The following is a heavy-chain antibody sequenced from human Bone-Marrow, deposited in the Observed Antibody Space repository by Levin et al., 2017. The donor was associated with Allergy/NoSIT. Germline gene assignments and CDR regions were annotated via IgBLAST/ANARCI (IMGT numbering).Heavy chain of an antibody. D-gene: IGHD2-8*01. Sequence: GGSLRLSCTTSGFIFGDHAMSWVRQAPGKGLEWVGLVRNKAHGGTTEYAASVKDRFTISRADSKSIAYLQMNSLKTEDTAVYYCIRLRGLYDPSAHYYYSRDVWGKGTTVTVSS. CDR2: VRNKAHGGTT. CDR1: GFIFGDHA. V-gene: IGHV3-49*04. J-gene: IGHJ6*03. CDR3: IRLRGLYDPSAHYYYSRDV.